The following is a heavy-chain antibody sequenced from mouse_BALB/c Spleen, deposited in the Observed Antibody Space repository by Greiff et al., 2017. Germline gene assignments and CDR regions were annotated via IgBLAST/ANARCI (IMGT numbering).Heavy chain of an antibody. CDR2: IRSKSNNYAT. CDR3: VRQSFYYRYQYYYAMDY. Sequence: VQLKESGGGLVQPKGSLKLSCAASGFTFNTYAMNWVRQAPGKGLEWVARIRSKSNNYATYYADSVKDRFTISRDDSQSMLYPQMNNLKTEDTAMYYCVRQSFYYRYQYYYAMDYWGQGTSVTVSS. V-gene: IGHV10-1*02. J-gene: IGHJ4*01. CDR1: GFTFNTYA. D-gene: IGHD2-14*01.